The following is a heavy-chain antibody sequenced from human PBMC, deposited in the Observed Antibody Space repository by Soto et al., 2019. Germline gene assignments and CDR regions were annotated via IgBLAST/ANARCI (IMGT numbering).Heavy chain of an antibody. J-gene: IGHJ5*02. V-gene: IGHV4-4*02. D-gene: IGHD3-9*01. Sequence: QVQLQESGPGLVKPSGTLSLTCAVSGGSISSSNWWSWVRQPPGKGLEWIGEIYHSGSTNYNPSXKSRVTISVDXXKXQXXLTLSSVTAADTAVYYCARAATYYDILTGRNWFDPWGQGTLVTVSS. CDR3: ARAATYYDILTGRNWFDP. CDR1: GGSISSSNW. CDR2: IYHSGST.